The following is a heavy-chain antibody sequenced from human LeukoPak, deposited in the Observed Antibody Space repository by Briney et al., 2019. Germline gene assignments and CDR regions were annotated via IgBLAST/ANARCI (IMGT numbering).Heavy chain of an antibody. J-gene: IGHJ4*02. CDR1: GFTFSSYA. D-gene: IGHD3-16*01. CDR2: ISGSGGST. V-gene: IGHV3-23*01. CDR3: ATWTGMIPY. Sequence: HPGGSLRLSCAASGFTFSSYAMSWVRQAPGKGLEWVSAISGSGGSTYYADSVKGRFTLSRDNAKNSLYLEMNSLRADDTAVYYCATWTGMIPYWGQRTLVTVSS.